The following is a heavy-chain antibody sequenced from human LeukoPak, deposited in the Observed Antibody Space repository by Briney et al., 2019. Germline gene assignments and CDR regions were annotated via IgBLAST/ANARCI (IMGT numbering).Heavy chain of an antibody. J-gene: IGHJ5*02. V-gene: IGHV1-2*02. CDR2: INPNSGGT. CDR3: ARATYYDFWSGPDP. D-gene: IGHD3-3*01. CDR1: GYTFTGYY. Sequence: ASVKVSCKTSGYTFTGYYMHWVRQAPGQGLEWLGWINPNSGGTNYAQKFQGRVTMTRYTSISTAYMELSRLRSDDTAVYYCARATYYDFWSGPDPWGQGTLVTVSS.